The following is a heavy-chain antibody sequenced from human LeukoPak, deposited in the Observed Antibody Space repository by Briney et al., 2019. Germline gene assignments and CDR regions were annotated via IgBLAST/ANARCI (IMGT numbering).Heavy chain of an antibody. CDR3: ARESGYYDILTGYYNYYGMDV. V-gene: IGHV3-11*04. J-gene: IGHJ6*02. Sequence: GGSLRLSCAASGFTFSDYYMGWIRQAPGKGLEWVSYISSSGSTIYYADSVKGRFTISRDNAKNSLYLQMNSLRAEDTAVYYCARESGYYDILTGYYNYYGMDVWGQGTTVTVSS. CDR2: ISSSGSTI. D-gene: IGHD3-9*01. CDR1: GFTFSDYY.